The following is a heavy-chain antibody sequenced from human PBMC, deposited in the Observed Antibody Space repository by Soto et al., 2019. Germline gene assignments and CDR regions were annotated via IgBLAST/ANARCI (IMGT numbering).Heavy chain of an antibody. D-gene: IGHD1-26*01. CDR1: GYTFTSYG. CDR2: ISAYNGNT. CDR3: ARERGWGGSYGTDVGY. J-gene: IGHJ4*02. V-gene: IGHV1-18*01. Sequence: QVQLVQSGAEVKKPGASVKVSCKASGYTFTSYGISWVRQAPGQGLEWMGWISAYNGNTNYAQKLRCRVTMSTETSTSTAYMELRSLRSDDTAVYYCARERGWGGSYGTDVGYWGQGTLVTVSS.